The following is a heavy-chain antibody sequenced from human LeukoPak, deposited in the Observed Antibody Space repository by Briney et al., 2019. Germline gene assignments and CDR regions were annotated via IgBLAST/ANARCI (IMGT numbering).Heavy chain of an antibody. CDR2: INPNSGGT. V-gene: IGHV1-2*02. CDR3: ASLIRGREYSNSEVDY. J-gene: IGHJ4*02. Sequence: ASVNVSFKASGYTFIGYYMHWVRQAPGQGLEWMGWINPNSGGTNYAQKFQGRVTMTRDTSISTAYMELSRLRSDDTAVYYCASLIRGREYSNSEVDYWGQGTLVTVPS. CDR1: GYTFIGYY. D-gene: IGHD6-6*01.